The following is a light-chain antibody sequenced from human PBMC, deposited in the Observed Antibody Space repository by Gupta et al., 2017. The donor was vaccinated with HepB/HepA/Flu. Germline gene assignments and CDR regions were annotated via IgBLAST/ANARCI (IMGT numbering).Light chain of an antibody. V-gene: IGKV1-8*01. J-gene: IGKJ1*01. Sequence: AIRMTQSPPSFSASKGDRVTITCRASQGISTYLAWYQQKPGKAPKLLIYAASTLQSGVPSRFIGSGSGTDFTLTVSGLQSEDFATYYCQHYYNYPRTFGQGTKVEIK. CDR2: AAS. CDR1: QGISTY. CDR3: QHYYNYPRT.